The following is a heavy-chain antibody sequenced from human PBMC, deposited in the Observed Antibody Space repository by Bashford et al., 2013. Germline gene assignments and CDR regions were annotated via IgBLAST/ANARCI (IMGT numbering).Heavy chain of an antibody. CDR3: ARDPRVRAVAGSRGYGMDV. Sequence: ASVKVSCKASGYTFTSYGISWVRQAPGQGLEWMGWISAYNGNTNYAQKLQGRVTMTTDTSITTAYMELSRLRSDDTAVYYCARDPRVRAVAGSRGYGMDVWGQGTTVTVSS. CDR1: GYTFTSYG. D-gene: IGHD6-19*01. CDR2: ISAYNGNT. V-gene: IGHV1-18*01. J-gene: IGHJ6*02.